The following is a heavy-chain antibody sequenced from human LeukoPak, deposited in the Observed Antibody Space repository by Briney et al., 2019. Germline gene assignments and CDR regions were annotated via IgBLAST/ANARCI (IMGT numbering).Heavy chain of an antibody. Sequence: GGSLRPSCAASGFTFSSYEMNWVRQAPGKGLEWVSYISSSGSTIYYADSVRGRFTISRDNAKNSLYLQMNSLRAEDTAVYYCARGLADYYDSSGYFFFDYWGQGTLVTVSS. V-gene: IGHV3-48*03. D-gene: IGHD3-22*01. J-gene: IGHJ4*02. CDR1: GFTFSSYE. CDR2: ISSSGSTI. CDR3: ARGLADYYDSSGYFFFDY.